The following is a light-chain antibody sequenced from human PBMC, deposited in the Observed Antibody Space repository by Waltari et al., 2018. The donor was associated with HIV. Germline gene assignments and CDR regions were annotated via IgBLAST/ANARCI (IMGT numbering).Light chain of an antibody. CDR3: NSYASDDTVV. CDR2: GVT. CDR1: NRNIGFFNL. V-gene: IGLV2-14*01. J-gene: IGLJ2*01. Sequence: QSALTQPDSVSGSPGQSLTISCTGPNRNIGFFNLVSWYRPYPGKAPQLIIYGVTSRPSGISSRFSGSKSGNTASLTISGLQVDDEADYYCNSYASDDTVVFGGGTKLTVL.